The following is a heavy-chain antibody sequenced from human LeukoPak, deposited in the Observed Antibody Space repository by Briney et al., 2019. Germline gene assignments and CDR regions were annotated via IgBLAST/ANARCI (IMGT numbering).Heavy chain of an antibody. CDR2: IYYSGST. D-gene: IGHD3-3*01. CDR1: GGSISSYY. CDR3: ARFNDFWSGYETYYYAMDV. Sequence: SETLSLTCTVSGGSISSYYWSWIRQPPVKVLEWIGYIYYSGSTNYNPSLKSRVTISVDTSKNQFSLKLSSVTAADTAVYYCARFNDFWSGYETYYYAMDVWGQGTTVTVSS. J-gene: IGHJ6*02. V-gene: IGHV4-59*01.